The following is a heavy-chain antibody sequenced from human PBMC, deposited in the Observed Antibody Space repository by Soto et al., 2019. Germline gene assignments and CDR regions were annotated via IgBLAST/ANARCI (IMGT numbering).Heavy chain of an antibody. V-gene: IGHV4-34*01. Sequence: QVQLQQWGAGPLRPLETLSLTCGVYGGSFSGYYWAWIRQSPGKGLEWIGESNDRGSINYNPSLKSRVSISVDTSKNHYSLNLRSVTAADTAVYYCARESHDILTGPPWVWYFDLWGRGTLVTVSS. D-gene: IGHD3-9*01. CDR3: ARESHDILTGPPWVWYFDL. J-gene: IGHJ2*01. CDR1: GGSFSGYY. CDR2: SNDRGSI.